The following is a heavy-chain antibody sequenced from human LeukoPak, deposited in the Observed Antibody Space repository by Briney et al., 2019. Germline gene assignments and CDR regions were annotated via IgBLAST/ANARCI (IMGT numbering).Heavy chain of an antibody. CDR1: GFTFSSYG. D-gene: IGHD4-17*01. CDR2: ISYDGSNK. J-gene: IGHJ5*02. CDR3: AKGEYGDFSWFDP. V-gene: IGHV3-30*18. Sequence: GGSLRLSCAASGFTFSSYGMHWVRQAPGKGLEWVAVISYDGSNKYYADSVKGRFTISRDNSKNTLYLQMNSLRAEDTAVNYCAKGEYGDFSWFDPWGQGTLVTVSS.